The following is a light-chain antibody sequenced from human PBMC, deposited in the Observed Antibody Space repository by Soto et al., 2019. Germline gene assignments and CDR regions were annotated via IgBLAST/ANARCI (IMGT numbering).Light chain of an antibody. V-gene: IGKV3-11*01. J-gene: IGKJ2*01. CDR3: QLYGRSTMYT. Sequence: EIVLTQSPATLSLSPGERATLSCRASQSVSGYLAWYQQKPGQAPRLLIYDASNRATGIPARFSGSGSGTDFTLTISRLEPEDFAVYYCQLYGRSTMYTFGQGTRLEIK. CDR2: DAS. CDR1: QSVSGY.